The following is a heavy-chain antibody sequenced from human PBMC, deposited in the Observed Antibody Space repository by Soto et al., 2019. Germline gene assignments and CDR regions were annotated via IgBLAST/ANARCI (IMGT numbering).Heavy chain of an antibody. D-gene: IGHD3-16*01. CDR3: ARSQCDYLWGTSGYFDS. Sequence: PGESLKISCKGSGYSFTTHWVGWVRQMPGKGLEWMGIIYPGDSDARYSPSFQGQVTISVDESITTAFLQWSSLKASDTAMYYCARSQCDYLWGTSGYFDSWGQGTLVTVSS. CDR2: IYPGDSDA. J-gene: IGHJ4*02. V-gene: IGHV5-51*01. CDR1: GYSFTTHW.